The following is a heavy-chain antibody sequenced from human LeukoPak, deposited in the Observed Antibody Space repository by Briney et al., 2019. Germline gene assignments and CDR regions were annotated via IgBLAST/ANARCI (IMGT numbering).Heavy chain of an antibody. J-gene: IGHJ3*02. CDR2: IYYSGST. CDR1: GGSISSYY. Sequence: SETLSLTCTVSGGSISSYYWSWIRQPPGKGLEWIGYIYYSGSTYYNPSLKSRVTISVDTSKNQFSLKLSSVTAADTAVYYCARAPPRFDIWGQGTMVTVSS. CDR3: ARAPPRFDI. V-gene: IGHV4-59*12.